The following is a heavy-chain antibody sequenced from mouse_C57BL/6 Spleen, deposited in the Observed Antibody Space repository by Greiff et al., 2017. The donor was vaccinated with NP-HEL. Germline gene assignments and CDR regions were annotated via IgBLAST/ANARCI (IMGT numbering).Heavy chain of an antibody. V-gene: IGHV1-52*01. CDR1: GYTFTSYW. CDR3: SRGGYDDDGAWFAY. Sequence: QVQLQQPGAELVRPGSSVKLSCKASGYTFTSYWMHWVKQRPIQGLEWIGNIDPSDSETHYNQKFKDKATLTVDKSSSTASMQLSSRTSEDSAVYDCSRGGYDDDGAWFAYWGQGTLVTVSA. D-gene: IGHD2-4*01. J-gene: IGHJ3*01. CDR2: IDPSDSET.